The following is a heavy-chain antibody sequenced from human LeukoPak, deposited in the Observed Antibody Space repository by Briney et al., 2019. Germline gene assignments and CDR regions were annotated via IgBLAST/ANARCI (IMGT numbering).Heavy chain of an antibody. D-gene: IGHD5-18*01. CDR1: GGSISSSSYY. Sequence: SETLSLTCTVSGGSISSSSYYWGWIRQPPGKGLEWIGSIYYSGSTYYNPSLKSRVTISVDTSKNQFSLKLSSVTAADTAVYYCAGWRYSYGSSFDYWGQGTLVTVSS. CDR3: AGWRYSYGSSFDY. V-gene: IGHV4-39*07. CDR2: IYYSGST. J-gene: IGHJ4*02.